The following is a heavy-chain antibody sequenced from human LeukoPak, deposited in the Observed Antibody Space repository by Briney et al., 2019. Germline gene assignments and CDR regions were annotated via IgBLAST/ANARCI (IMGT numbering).Heavy chain of an antibody. Sequence: GASVKVSCKASGYTFTAYYMHWVRQAPGQGLEWMGWINPNSGGTNYAQNFQGRVTMTRDTSITTAYMELTRLRSDDTAVYYCARGSDFDYWGQGTLVTVSS. J-gene: IGHJ4*02. CDR3: ARGSDFDY. CDR2: INPNSGGT. CDR1: GYTFTAYY. V-gene: IGHV1-2*02.